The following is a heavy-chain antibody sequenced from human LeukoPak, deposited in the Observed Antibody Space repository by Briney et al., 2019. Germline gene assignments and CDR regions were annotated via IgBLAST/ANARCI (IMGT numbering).Heavy chain of an antibody. V-gene: IGHV4-39*01. CDR1: GGSISSSYYY. CDR3: ARYVVYGSGKYYFDY. CDR2: IYYSGST. J-gene: IGHJ4*02. D-gene: IGHD3-10*01. Sequence: SETLSLTCTVSGGSISSSYYYWGWIRQPPGKGLEWIGSIYYSGSTYYNPSLKSRVTISVDTSENQFSLKLSSVTAADTAVYYCARYVVYGSGKYYFDYWGQGTLVTVSS.